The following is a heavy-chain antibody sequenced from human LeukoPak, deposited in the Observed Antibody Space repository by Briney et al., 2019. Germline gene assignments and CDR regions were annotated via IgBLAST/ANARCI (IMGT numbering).Heavy chain of an antibody. CDR1: GFIFSSEA. CDR2: ISGSGGAT. D-gene: IGHD4-17*01. V-gene: IGHV3-23*01. J-gene: IGHJ5*02. CDR3: AKVVDDYATQHH. Sequence: GGSLRLSCVGSGFIFSSEAMSWVRQAPGKGLEWVSVISGSGGATYYADSVKGRFTISRDNSKNTVYLQMNSLRVEDTAVYFCAKVVDDYATQHHWGQGTLATVSS.